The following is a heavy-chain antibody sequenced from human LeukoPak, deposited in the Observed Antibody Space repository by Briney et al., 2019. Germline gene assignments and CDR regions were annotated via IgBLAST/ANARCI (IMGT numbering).Heavy chain of an antibody. CDR2: TSYDGSIN. J-gene: IGHJ4*02. V-gene: IGHV3-30*04. D-gene: IGHD6-19*01. CDR1: GFTFDSYA. Sequence: AGGSLRLSCAASGFTFDSYAMHWVRQAPGKGLEWVAVTSYDGSINYYADSMRGRFTISRDNSKNTVYLEINNLRAEDTAVYYCARDRRAVAVYFDYWGQGTLVTVSS. CDR3: ARDRRAVAVYFDY.